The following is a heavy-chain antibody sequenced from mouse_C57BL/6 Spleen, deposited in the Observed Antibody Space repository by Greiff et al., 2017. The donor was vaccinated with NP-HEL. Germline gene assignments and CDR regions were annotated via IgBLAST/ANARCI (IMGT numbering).Heavy chain of an antibody. CDR3: ASEYYGSSYVDYAMDY. CDR2: IDPEDGET. D-gene: IGHD1-1*01. Sequence: EVRVVESGAELVKPGASVKLSCTASGFNIKDYYMHWVKQRTEQGLEWIGRIDPEDGETKYAPKFQGKATITADTSSNTAYLQLSSLTSEDTAVYYCASEYYGSSYVDYAMDYWGQGTSVTVSS. V-gene: IGHV14-2*01. J-gene: IGHJ4*01. CDR1: GFNIKDYY.